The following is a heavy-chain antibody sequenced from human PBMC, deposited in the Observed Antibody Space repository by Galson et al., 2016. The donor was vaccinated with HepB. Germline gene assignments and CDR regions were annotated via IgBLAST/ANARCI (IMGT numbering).Heavy chain of an antibody. V-gene: IGHV3-21*01. J-gene: IGHJ2*01. CDR1: GFTFSSYS. CDR2: ISSSSNHI. D-gene: IGHD4-17*01. CDR3: VRNLPPGGDYSVDY. Sequence: SLRLSCAASGFTFSSYSMNWVRQAPGRGLEWVSSISSSSNHIYHADSVKGRFTISRDNAKNSLYLQTNSLRAEDTAVYYCVRNLPPGGDYSVDYWGRGTLVTVSS.